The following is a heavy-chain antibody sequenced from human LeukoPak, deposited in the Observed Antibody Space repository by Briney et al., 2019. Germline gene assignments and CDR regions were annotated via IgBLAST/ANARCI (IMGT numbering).Heavy chain of an antibody. CDR1: GGPLSGYH. Sequence: SETLSLTCAVYGGPLSGYHWRWIREPPERGVEWIGEMYHCESPNHNPSLKSRVTISVDTSKNQFSLKLSSVTAAGTAVYYCAGGRSYSSSWLSDYWGQGTLVTVSS. D-gene: IGHD6-13*01. J-gene: IGHJ4*02. CDR2: MYHCESP. CDR3: AGGRSYSSSWLSDY. V-gene: IGHV4-34*01.